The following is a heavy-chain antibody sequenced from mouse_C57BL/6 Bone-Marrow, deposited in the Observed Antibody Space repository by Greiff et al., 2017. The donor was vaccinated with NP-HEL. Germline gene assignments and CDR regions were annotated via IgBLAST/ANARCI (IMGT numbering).Heavy chain of an antibody. J-gene: IGHJ4*01. V-gene: IGHV1-81*01. D-gene: IGHD3-2*02. CDR1: GYTFTSYG. Sequence: VKLMESGAELARPGASVKLSCKASGYTFTSYGISWVKQRTGQGLEWIGEIYPRSSNTYYNEKFKGKATLTADKSSSTAYMELRSLTSEDSAVYFCARTAQATRAMDYWGQGTSVTVSS. CDR3: ARTAQATRAMDY. CDR2: IYPRSSNT.